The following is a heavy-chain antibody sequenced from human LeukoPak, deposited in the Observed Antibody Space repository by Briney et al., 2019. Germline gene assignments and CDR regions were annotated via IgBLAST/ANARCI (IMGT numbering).Heavy chain of an antibody. CDR1: GFTFSSYE. Sequence: GGPLRLSCAASGFTFSSYEMNWVRQAPGKGLEWVSYISSSGSTIYYADSVKGRFSISRDNSKNTLYLQMNILRAEDTAVYYCAKGGWTGYYPIFDSWGHGTLVTVSS. D-gene: IGHD3/OR15-3a*01. V-gene: IGHV3-48*03. J-gene: IGHJ4*01. CDR2: ISSSGSTI. CDR3: AKGGWTGYYPIFDS.